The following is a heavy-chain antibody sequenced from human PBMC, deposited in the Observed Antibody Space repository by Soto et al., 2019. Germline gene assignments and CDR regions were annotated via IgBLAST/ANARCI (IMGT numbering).Heavy chain of an antibody. D-gene: IGHD3-16*02. Sequence: TLSLTCSVSGSNLNSCGFTWTWIRQHAGQGLEWLLYISHSGITDYNPSLKSRLSISGDTSKNHFSLTFTSVTAADAAVYYCATIGVSGYLTVRRHGPTGTMYYG. V-gene: IGHV4-31*03. CDR1: GSNLNSCGFT. J-gene: IGHJ6*01. CDR3: ATIGVSGYLTVRRHGPTGTMYYG. CDR2: ISHSGIT.